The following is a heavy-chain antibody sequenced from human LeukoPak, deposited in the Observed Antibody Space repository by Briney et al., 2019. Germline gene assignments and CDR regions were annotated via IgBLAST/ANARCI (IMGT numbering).Heavy chain of an antibody. V-gene: IGHV4-30-4*01. CDR1: GGSISSGDYY. CDR2: IYYSGST. Sequence: SQTLSLTCTVSGGSISSGDYYWSWIRQPPGKGLEWIGYIYYSGSTYYNPSLKSRVTISVDTSKNQFSLKLSSVTAADTAVYYCARGGDTDYYDSSGYPFDYWGQGTLVTVSS. CDR3: ARGGDTDYYDSSGYPFDY. J-gene: IGHJ4*02. D-gene: IGHD3-22*01.